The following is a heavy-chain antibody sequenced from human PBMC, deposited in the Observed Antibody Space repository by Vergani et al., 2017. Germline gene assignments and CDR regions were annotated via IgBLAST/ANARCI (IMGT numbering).Heavy chain of an antibody. V-gene: IGHV3-48*01. J-gene: IGHJ4*02. CDR2: ISSSSSTI. CDR1: GFTFSSYS. Sequence: EVQLVESGGGLVQPGGSLRLSCAASGFTFSSYSMNWVRQAPGKGLEWVSYISSSSSTIYYADSVKGRFTISRDNAKNSLYLQMNSLRTEDTALYYCAKDDYGDAFGYWGQGTLVTVSS. D-gene: IGHD4-17*01. CDR3: AKDDYGDAFGY.